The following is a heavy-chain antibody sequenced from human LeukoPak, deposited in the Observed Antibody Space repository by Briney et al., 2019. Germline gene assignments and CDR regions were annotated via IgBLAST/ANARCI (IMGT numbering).Heavy chain of an antibody. V-gene: IGHV3-30*04. D-gene: IGHD3-10*01. Sequence: GGSLRLSCAASGFTFSTYAMHWVRQAPGKRLEWVAVTSYDGSNKYYADSVKGRFSISRDNSKNTLHLQMNSLRAEDTAVYYCARGSYYTSGSYFSPGFDPWGQGTLVTVSS. J-gene: IGHJ5*02. CDR2: TSYDGSNK. CDR3: ARGSYYTSGSYFSPGFDP. CDR1: GFTFSTYA.